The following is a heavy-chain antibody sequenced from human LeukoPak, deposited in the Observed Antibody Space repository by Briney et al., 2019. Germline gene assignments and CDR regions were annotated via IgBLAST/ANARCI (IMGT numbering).Heavy chain of an antibody. V-gene: IGHV3-30*18. D-gene: IGHD6-6*01. CDR3: AKRVSYSSSAAYLDY. J-gene: IGHJ4*02. Sequence: PGGSLRLSCDASGFTFSTYPMHWVRQAPGKGLEWLTLISPDGNNEDYADSVKGRFTVSRDNSKNTLYLQMNSLRADDTAVYYCAKRVSYSSSAAYLDYWGQGTLVTVSS. CDR2: ISPDGNNE. CDR1: GFTFSTYP.